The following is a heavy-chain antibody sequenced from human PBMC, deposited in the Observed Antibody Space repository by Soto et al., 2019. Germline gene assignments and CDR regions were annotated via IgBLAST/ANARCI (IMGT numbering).Heavy chain of an antibody. D-gene: IGHD3-9*01. V-gene: IGHV1-18*01. CDR1: GYTFNSYG. CDR3: ARDQYDILTGYYSGDAFVI. CDR2: ISAYNGNT. Sequence: QVQLVQSGAEVKKPGASVKVSCKASGYTFNSYGITWVRQAPGQGLEWMGWISAYNGNTNYAQNLQGRVTMTTDTSTSTAYMELRSLRSDDTAVYYCARDQYDILTGYYSGDAFVIWGQGTMVTVSS. J-gene: IGHJ3*02.